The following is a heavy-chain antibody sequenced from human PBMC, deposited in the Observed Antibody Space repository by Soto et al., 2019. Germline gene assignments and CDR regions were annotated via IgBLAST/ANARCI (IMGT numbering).Heavy chain of an antibody. CDR1: GFTFKESP. CDR2: ISDTGAST. CDR3: AKGRGGAGAWYFDN. J-gene: IGHJ4*02. V-gene: IGHV3-23*01. D-gene: IGHD6-13*01. Sequence: GGLRLSCAASGFTFKESPMNWVRQAPGKGLEWVASISDTGASTWYAESVRGRLSISRDNSKNTLYLQMNSLRGEDTALYYCAKGRGGAGAWYFDNGGQGTLAPVS.